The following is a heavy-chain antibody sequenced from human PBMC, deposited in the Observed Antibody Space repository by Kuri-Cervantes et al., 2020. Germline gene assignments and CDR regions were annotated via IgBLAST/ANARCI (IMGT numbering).Heavy chain of an antibody. CDR1: GGSFSGYY. Sequence: SETLSLTCAVYGGSFSGYYWSWIRQPPGKGLEWIGSIYYSGSTYYNPSLKSRVTISVDTSKNQFSLKLSSVTAADTAVYYCARRTNWEYYFDYWGQGTLVTVSS. CDR3: ARRTNWEYYFDY. J-gene: IGHJ4*02. CDR2: IYYSGST. V-gene: IGHV4-34*01. D-gene: IGHD7-27*01.